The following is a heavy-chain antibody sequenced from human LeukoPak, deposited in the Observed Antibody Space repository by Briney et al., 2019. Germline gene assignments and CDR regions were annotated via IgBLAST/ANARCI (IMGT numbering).Heavy chain of an antibody. CDR1: GFTFSSYA. CDR3: ARDPWLRWPENYFDY. Sequence: GRSRRLSCAASGFTFSSYAMHWVRQAPGKGLEWVAVISYDGSNKYYADSVKGRFTISRDNSKNTLYLQMNSLRAEDTAVYYCARDPWLRWPENYFDYWGQGTLVTVSS. D-gene: IGHD4-23*01. V-gene: IGHV3-30*04. J-gene: IGHJ4*02. CDR2: ISYDGSNK.